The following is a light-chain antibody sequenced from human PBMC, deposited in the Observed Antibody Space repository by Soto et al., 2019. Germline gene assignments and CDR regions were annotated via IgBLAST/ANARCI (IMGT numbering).Light chain of an antibody. CDR1: HSVSNY. V-gene: IGKV3-11*01. CDR3: QQRSNWAT. CDR2: DTY. Sequence: ELVLTQPPATLSLSPGGRATLSCRASHSVSNYLAWYQQKPGQAPRLLIYDTYKRATGIPDRFSGSGSGTDFTLTISRLEPEDFAVYYCQQRSNWATFGPGTKVDIK. J-gene: IGKJ3*01.